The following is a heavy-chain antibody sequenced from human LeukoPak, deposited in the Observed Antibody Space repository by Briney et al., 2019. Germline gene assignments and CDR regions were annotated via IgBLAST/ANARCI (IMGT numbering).Heavy chain of an antibody. CDR3: AKGGYSSSPPFDP. CDR1: GFTFSSYG. D-gene: IGHD6-6*01. J-gene: IGHJ5*02. CDR2: ISYDGSNK. V-gene: IGHV3-30*18. Sequence: PGGSLRLSCAASGFTFSSYGMHWVRQAPGKGLEWVAVISYDGSNKYYADSVKGRFTISRDNSKNTLYLQMNSLRAEDTAVYYCAKGGYSSSPPFDPWGQGTLVTVSS.